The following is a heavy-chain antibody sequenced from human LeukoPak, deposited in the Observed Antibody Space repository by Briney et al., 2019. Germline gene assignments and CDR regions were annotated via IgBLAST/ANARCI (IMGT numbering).Heavy chain of an antibody. Sequence: SQTLSLTCTVSGGSISSGGYYWIWIRQPPGKGLEWIGYIYHSGSTNYNPSLKSRVTISVGTSKNQFSLKLSSVTAADTAVYYCARSIAAAGVHGMDVWGQGTTVTVSS. CDR3: ARSIAAAGVHGMDV. D-gene: IGHD6-13*01. CDR1: GGSISSGGYY. V-gene: IGHV4-30-2*01. J-gene: IGHJ6*02. CDR2: IYHSGST.